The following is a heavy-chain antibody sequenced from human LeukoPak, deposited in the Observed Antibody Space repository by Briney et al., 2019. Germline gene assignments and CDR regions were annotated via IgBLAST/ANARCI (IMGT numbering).Heavy chain of an antibody. Sequence: GASVKVSCKASGNTFSSNSMHWVRQAPGQGLEWMGIIDPSGGAPTYAQKFQGRLTMTRDTSTSTVYMELSSLRSEDTAVYYCARGGGSSMTRSLEYWGQGTLVTVSS. D-gene: IGHD5-24*01. V-gene: IGHV1-46*01. CDR2: IDPSGGAP. CDR3: ARGGGSSMTRSLEY. J-gene: IGHJ4*02. CDR1: GNTFSSNS.